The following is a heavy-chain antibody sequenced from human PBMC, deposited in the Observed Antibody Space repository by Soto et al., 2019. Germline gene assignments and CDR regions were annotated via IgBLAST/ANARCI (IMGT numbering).Heavy chain of an antibody. V-gene: IGHV3-11*01. D-gene: IGHD2-8*01. J-gene: IGHJ4*02. CDR1: GFTFSDYY. CDR3: ARDWGYCTNGVCSRALDY. Sequence: GGSLRLSCAASGFTFSDYYMSWIRQAPGKGLEWVSYISSSGSTIYYADSVKGRFTISRDNAKNSLYLQMNSLRAEDTAVYYCARDWGYCTNGVCSRALDYWGQGTLVTVSS. CDR2: ISSSGSTI.